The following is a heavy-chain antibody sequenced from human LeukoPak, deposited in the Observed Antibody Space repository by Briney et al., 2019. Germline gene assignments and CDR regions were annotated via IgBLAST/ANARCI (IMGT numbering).Heavy chain of an antibody. D-gene: IGHD6-6*01. CDR2: INSDGSST. V-gene: IGHV3-74*01. CDR1: GFTFSSSW. CDR3: ARDRVFNGMDV. J-gene: IGHJ6*02. Sequence: GGSLRLSCAASGFTFSSSWMHWVRQVPGKGLVWVSRINSDGSSTNYADSVKGRFTISRDNSKNTLYLQMNSLRVEDTAVYYCARDRVFNGMDVWGQGTTVTVSS.